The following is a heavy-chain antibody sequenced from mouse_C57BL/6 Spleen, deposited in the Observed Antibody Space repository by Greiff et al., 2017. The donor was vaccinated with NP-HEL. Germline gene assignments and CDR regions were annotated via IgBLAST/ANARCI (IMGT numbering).Heavy chain of an antibody. Sequence: QVQLQQPGAELVMPGASVKLSCKASGYTFTSYWMHWVKQRPGQGLEWIGEIDPSDSYTNYNQKFKGKATLTVDTSSSTAYMQLSSLTSEDSAVYYCAPYYYGSSNWYFDVWGTGTTVTVSS. CDR1: GYTFTSYW. CDR3: APYYYGSSNWYFDV. J-gene: IGHJ1*03. CDR2: IDPSDSYT. V-gene: IGHV1-69*01. D-gene: IGHD1-1*01.